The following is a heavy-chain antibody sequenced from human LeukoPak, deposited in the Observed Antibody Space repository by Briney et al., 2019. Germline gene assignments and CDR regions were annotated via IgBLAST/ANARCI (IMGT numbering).Heavy chain of an antibody. CDR1: GGYIITSGHY. Sequence: SDTLSLTCTVSGGYIITSGHYWGWIRQPPGKGLEWIGSVYYTEVTSTNPFFRSRMSISVDTSKNQFSLNLTSVTAADAAVYYCARERSSSGGHNWFDPWGQGTLVTVSS. D-gene: IGHD4-23*01. CDR2: VYYTEVT. V-gene: IGHV4-39*07. J-gene: IGHJ5*02. CDR3: ARERSSSGGHNWFDP.